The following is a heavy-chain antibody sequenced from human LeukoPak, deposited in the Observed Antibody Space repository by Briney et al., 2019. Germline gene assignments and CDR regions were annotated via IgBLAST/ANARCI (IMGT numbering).Heavy chain of an antibody. CDR3: ARDITGTTYYYYYMDD. V-gene: IGHV1-18*01. Sequence: ASVKVSCKASGYTFSSYGISWVRQAPGQGLEWMGWIIAYNGNTNYAQKLQGRVTMTTDTSTSTAYMELRSLRSDDTAVYYCARDITGTTYYYYYMDDWGKGTTVTVSS. CDR2: IIAYNGNT. CDR1: GYTFSSYG. D-gene: IGHD1/OR15-1a*01. J-gene: IGHJ6*03.